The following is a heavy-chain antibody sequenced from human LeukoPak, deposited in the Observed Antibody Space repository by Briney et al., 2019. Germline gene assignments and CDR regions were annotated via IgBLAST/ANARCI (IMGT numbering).Heavy chain of an antibody. CDR1: GFTFSSYA. Sequence: GGSLRLSCAASGFTFSSYAMSWVRQAPGKGLEWVSAISGSGGSTYYADSVKGRFTISRDNSKNTLYLQMNSLRAEDTVVYYCAKDLSSIAAAGTPLDYWGQGTLVTVSS. V-gene: IGHV3-23*01. J-gene: IGHJ4*02. CDR2: ISGSGGST. CDR3: AKDLSSIAAAGTPLDY. D-gene: IGHD6-13*01.